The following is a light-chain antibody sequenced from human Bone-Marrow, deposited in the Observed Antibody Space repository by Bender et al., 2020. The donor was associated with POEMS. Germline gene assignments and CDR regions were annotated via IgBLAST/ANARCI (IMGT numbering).Light chain of an antibody. Sequence: QSALTQPASVSGSPGQSITISCTGTSSDVGGYNFVSWYQQHPGKAPKLMIYDVSNRPSGVSHRFSGSKSGITTSLTISGLQAEDEADYYCSSYAGGDTWVFGGGTKLTVL. CDR3: SSYAGGDTWV. J-gene: IGLJ3*02. CDR1: SSDVGGYNF. V-gene: IGLV2-23*02. CDR2: DVS.